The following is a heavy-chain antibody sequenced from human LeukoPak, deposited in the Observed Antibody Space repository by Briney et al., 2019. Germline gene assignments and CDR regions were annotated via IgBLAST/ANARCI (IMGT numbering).Heavy chain of an antibody. Sequence: PGGSLRLSFAASGLNFSSRWMNWVRPAPGQGLEWVASIKEDGSEKHYVDSVKGRFTISRDNGKNSLYLQMNSLRAEDTAVYYCARDSGWWRFDFWGQGTLVTVSS. J-gene: IGHJ4*02. V-gene: IGHV3-7*03. CDR3: ARDSGWWRFDF. CDR1: GLNFSSRW. D-gene: IGHD6-13*01. CDR2: IKEDGSEK.